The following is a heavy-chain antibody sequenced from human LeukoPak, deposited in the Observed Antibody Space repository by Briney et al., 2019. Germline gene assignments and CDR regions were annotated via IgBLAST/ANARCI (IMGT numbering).Heavy chain of an antibody. CDR3: ARGGEVFSSWYFDL. Sequence: ASVKVSCKASGYTFIGYYMHWVRQAPGQGLEWMGWINPNSGGTNYAQKFQGRVTMTRDTSISTAYMELSRLRSDNTAVYYCARGGEVFSSWYFDLWGRGTLVTVSS. CDR1: GYTFIGYY. J-gene: IGHJ2*01. V-gene: IGHV1-2*02. CDR2: INPNSGGT. D-gene: IGHD3-16*01.